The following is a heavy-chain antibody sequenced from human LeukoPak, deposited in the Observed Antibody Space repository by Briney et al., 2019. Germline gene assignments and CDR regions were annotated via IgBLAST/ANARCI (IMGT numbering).Heavy chain of an antibody. D-gene: IGHD3-16*02. CDR2: IDWDDDK. CDR1: GFSLSTSGMC. Sequence: SGPTLVNPTQTLTLTCTFSGFSLSTSGMCVSWIRQPPGKALEWLARIDWDDDKYYSTSLKTRLTISKDTSKNQVVLTMTNMDPVDTATYYCARMRIDYYYYYMDVWGKGTTVTVSS. CDR3: ARMRIDYYYYYMDV. J-gene: IGHJ6*03. V-gene: IGHV2-70*11.